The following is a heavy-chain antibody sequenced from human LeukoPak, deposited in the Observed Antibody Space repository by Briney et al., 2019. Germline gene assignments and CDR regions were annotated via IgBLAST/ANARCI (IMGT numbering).Heavy chain of an antibody. CDR2: IYTSGST. CDR1: GGSISSGSYY. V-gene: IGHV4-61*02. CDR3: ARRPEFTNHYYYYMDV. J-gene: IGHJ6*03. D-gene: IGHD6-6*01. Sequence: SETLSLTCTVSGGSISSGSYYWSWIRQPAGKGLEWIGRIYTSGSTNYNPSLKSRVTISVDTSKNQFSLKLSSVTAADTAVYYCARRPEFTNHYYYYMDVWGKGTTVTVSS.